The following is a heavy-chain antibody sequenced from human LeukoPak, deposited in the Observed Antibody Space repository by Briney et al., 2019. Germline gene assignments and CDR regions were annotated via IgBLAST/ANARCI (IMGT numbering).Heavy chain of an antibody. Sequence: PSETLSLTCTVSGGPISSYYWSWIRQSPGKGLEWIGSIYYSGSTNYNPSLKSRVTISVDTSKNQFSLKLSSVTAADTAVYYCAANYDTSGYYYALDYWGQGTLVTVSS. CDR1: GGPISSYY. CDR2: IYYSGST. D-gene: IGHD3-22*01. CDR3: AANYDTSGYYYALDY. V-gene: IGHV4-59*01. J-gene: IGHJ4*02.